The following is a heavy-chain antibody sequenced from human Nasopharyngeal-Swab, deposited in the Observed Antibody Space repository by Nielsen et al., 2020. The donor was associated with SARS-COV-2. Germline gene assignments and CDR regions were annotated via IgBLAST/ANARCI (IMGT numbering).Heavy chain of an antibody. CDR2: IIPIFGTA. Sequence: SVKVSCKASGGTFSSYAISWVRQSPGQGLEWMGGIIPIFGTANYAQKFQGRVTITADESTSTAYMELSSLRSEDTAVYYCARTVATGPYYFDYWGQGTLVTVSS. CDR3: ARTVATGPYYFDY. J-gene: IGHJ4*02. CDR1: GGTFSSYA. V-gene: IGHV1-69*13. D-gene: IGHD5-12*01.